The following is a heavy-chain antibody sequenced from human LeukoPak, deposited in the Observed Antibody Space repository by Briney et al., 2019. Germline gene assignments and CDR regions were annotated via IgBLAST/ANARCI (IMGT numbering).Heavy chain of an antibody. V-gene: IGHV4-30-4*01. CDR3: ARDSSGYYWGQNYFDY. CDR1: GGSISSGDYY. J-gene: IGHJ4*02. D-gene: IGHD3-22*01. Sequence: SETLSLTCTVSGGSISSGDYYWSWIRQPPGKGLEWIGYIYHSGSTYYNPSLKSRVTISVDTSKNQFSLKLSSVTAADTAVHYCARDSSGYYWGQNYFDYWGQGTLVTVSS. CDR2: IYHSGST.